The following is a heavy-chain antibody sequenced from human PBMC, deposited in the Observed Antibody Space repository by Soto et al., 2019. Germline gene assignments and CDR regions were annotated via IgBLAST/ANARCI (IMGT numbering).Heavy chain of an antibody. CDR2: IIPIFGTA. J-gene: IGHJ3*02. Sequence: QVQLVQSGAEVKKPGSSVKVSCKASGGTFSSYAISWVRQAPGQGLEWMGGIIPIFGTANYAQKFQGRVTIPADESTSTAYMELSSLRSEDTAVYYCARDRLGGYRYGYDAFDIWGQGTMVTVSS. CDR1: GGTFSSYA. D-gene: IGHD5-18*01. CDR3: ARDRLGGYRYGYDAFDI. V-gene: IGHV1-69*01.